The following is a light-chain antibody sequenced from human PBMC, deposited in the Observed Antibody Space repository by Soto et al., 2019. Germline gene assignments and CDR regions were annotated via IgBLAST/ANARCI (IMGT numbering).Light chain of an antibody. CDR2: DVN. CDR1: SSDIGAYAY. CDR3: GSYTRSNSVI. V-gene: IGLV2-14*03. Sequence: QSALTQPASVSGSPGQSIAISCTGTSSDIGAYAYVSWYQQHPGKIPKLIVFDVNYRPSGVSSRFSGSKSGNTASLTISGLPADDEADYYCGSYTRSNSVIFGGGTKVTVL. J-gene: IGLJ2*01.